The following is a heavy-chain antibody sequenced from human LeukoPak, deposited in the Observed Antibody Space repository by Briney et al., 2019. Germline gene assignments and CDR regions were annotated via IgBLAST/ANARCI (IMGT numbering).Heavy chain of an antibody. CDR1: GGSISSGDYY. D-gene: IGHD4-17*01. CDR2: IYYSGST. J-gene: IGHJ4*02. Sequence: SQTLSLTCTVSGGSISSGDYYWSSIRQPPGKGLEWIGYIYYSGSTYYNPSLKSRVTISVDTSKNQFSLKLSSVTAVDTAVYYCARVYHGDYSERAFDYWGQGTLVTVSS. CDR3: ARVYHGDYSERAFDY. V-gene: IGHV4-30-4*01.